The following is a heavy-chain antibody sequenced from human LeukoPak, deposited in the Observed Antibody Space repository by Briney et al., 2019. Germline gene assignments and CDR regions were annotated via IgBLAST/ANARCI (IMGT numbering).Heavy chain of an antibody. CDR2: TSHSDSP. D-gene: IGHD3-16*01. Sequence: PSETLSLTCSVSGMSITSRHYWGWIRQTPGKGLEWIGSTSHSDSPYYNPSLESRVTISLDTSRNLSSLKLTSVTAADTAVYFCARDFGETSLPNWFDPWGQGTLVIVSS. CDR1: GMSITSRHY. V-gene: IGHV4-38-2*02. J-gene: IGHJ5*02. CDR3: ARDFGETSLPNWFDP.